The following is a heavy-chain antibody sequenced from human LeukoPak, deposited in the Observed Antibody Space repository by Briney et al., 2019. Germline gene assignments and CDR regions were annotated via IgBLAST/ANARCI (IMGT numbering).Heavy chain of an antibody. D-gene: IGHD4-23*01. V-gene: IGHV1-69*04. Sequence: ASVKVSCKASGGTFSSYAISWVRQAPGQGLEWMGRIIPILGIANYAQKFQGRVTITADKSTGTAYMELSSLRSEDTAVYYCARVGRSGGNSDYYYYYGMDVWGQGTTVTVSS. CDR3: ARVGRSGGNSDYYYYYGMDV. CDR1: GGTFSSYA. CDR2: IIPILGIA. J-gene: IGHJ6*02.